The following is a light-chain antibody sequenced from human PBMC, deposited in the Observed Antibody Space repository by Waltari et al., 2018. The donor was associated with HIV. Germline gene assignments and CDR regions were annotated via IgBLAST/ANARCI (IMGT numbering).Light chain of an antibody. V-gene: IGLV3-25*03. CDR2: KDS. J-gene: IGLJ2*01. Sequence: DLTQPPSVSVPPGQTATITCTGAALTKQHGYGYQKKAGQAPVLLINKDSERLSGIPERFSGSSSGTSLTLTINGVRAEDEAEYYCQSADSSGVDFVVFGGGTKLTVL. CDR1: ALTKQH. CDR3: QSADSSGVDFVV.